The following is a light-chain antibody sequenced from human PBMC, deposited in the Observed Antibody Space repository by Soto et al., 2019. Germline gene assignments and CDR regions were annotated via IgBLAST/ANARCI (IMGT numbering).Light chain of an antibody. CDR3: QQRANWPLT. Sequence: EIVLTQSPATLSLSPGERATLSCRASQSVSSFLAWYQQKPGQAPRLLIYDVSNRATGIPAKFSGSGSGTDFTLTIRSIETQDFAVYYCQQRANWPLTFGGGTKVDIK. V-gene: IGKV3-11*01. CDR1: QSVSSF. CDR2: DVS. J-gene: IGKJ4*01.